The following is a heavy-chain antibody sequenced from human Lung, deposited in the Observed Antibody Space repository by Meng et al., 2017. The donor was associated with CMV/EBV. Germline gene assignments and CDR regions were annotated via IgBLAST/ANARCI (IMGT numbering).Heavy chain of an antibody. CDR2: IYYSGST. J-gene: IGHJ4*02. Sequence: ESLKISCPVSDDSISSRSYYWGWNRQPPGKGREWIGSIYYSGSTYHNPSLKSRVTISVDTSKNQFSLKLSSVTAADTAVYYCARINIAARRAIDYWGQGXLVTVSS. D-gene: IGHD6-6*01. CDR3: ARINIAARRAIDY. CDR1: DDSISSRSYY. V-gene: IGHV4-39*07.